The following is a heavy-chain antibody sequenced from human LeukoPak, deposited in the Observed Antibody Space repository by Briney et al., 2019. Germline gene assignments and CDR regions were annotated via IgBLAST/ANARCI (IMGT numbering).Heavy chain of an antibody. D-gene: IGHD3-10*01. J-gene: IGHJ6*03. V-gene: IGHV1-18*01. CDR3: ARAGEYLRGVIRHYYYYMDV. CDR1: GYTFTSYG. CDR2: ISAYNGNT. Sequence: GASVKVSCKASGYTFTSYGISWVRQAPGQGLEWMGWISAYNGNTNYAQKLQGRVTMTRDTSTSTVYMELSSLRSEDTAVYYCARAGEYLRGVIRHYYYYMDVWGKGTTVTVSS.